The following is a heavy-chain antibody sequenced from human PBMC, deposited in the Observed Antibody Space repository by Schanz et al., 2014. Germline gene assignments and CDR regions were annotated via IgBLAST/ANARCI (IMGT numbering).Heavy chain of an antibody. CDR2: ISANNGNT. CDR3: ARTTFGKGKTYLGDYHYYHYMDV. CDR1: GYTFNNYTYV. Sequence: QVLQVQSGSELKKPGTSVKVSCKASGYTFNNYTYVMIWVRQAPGQGLEWMGWISANNGNTNYAQKFQGRVTMTTDTSTSTAYMELRSLRSDDTAVYYCARTTFGKGKTYLGDYHYYHYMDVWGNGTTVTVSS. D-gene: IGHD4-17*01. V-gene: IGHV1-18*01. J-gene: IGHJ6*03.